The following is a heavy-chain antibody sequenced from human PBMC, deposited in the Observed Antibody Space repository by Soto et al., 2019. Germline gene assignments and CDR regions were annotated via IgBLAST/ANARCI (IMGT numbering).Heavy chain of an antibody. Sequence: QVQLQESGPGLVKPSQTLSLTCTVSGGSISSGGYYWSWIRQHPGKGLEWIGYMYYSGSTYYNPSLKSRITISVDTSKKKFSLKLSSGTAADTAVYYCARGVTMVRGVGLFYFDYWGQGTLVTVSS. V-gene: IGHV4-31*03. J-gene: IGHJ4*02. D-gene: IGHD3-10*01. CDR3: ARGVTMVRGVGLFYFDY. CDR2: MYYSGST. CDR1: GGSISSGGYY.